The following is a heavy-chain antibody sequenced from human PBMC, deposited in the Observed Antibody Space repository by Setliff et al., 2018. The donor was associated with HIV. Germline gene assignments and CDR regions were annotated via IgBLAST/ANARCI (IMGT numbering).Heavy chain of an antibody. J-gene: IGHJ4*02. V-gene: IGHV2-70*17. D-gene: IGHD3-22*01. CDR3: ARTYKNDSSDYRFDF. CDR1: GFSLTTSGMC. Sequence: GSGPTLVNPTQTLTLTCTFSGFSLTTSGMCISWVRQSPGKAPEWLGRIDWDDDKFYSTALKTSLTISKDTSKNQVGLTMTNMDPVDTATYYCARTYKNDSSDYRFDFWGPGTLVTSPQ. CDR2: IDWDDDK.